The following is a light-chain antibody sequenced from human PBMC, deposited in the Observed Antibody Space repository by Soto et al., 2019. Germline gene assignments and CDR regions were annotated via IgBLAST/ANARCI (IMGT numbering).Light chain of an antibody. CDR3: QQFNNWPVT. Sequence: AIRMTQSPSSLSASTGDRVTITCRASQAISSALAWYQQKPGKPPKLLIYDASTLQSGVPSRFSGTASGTDFTLTINSLQPEDFATYYCQQFNNWPVTFGPGTKVDIK. CDR1: QAISSA. V-gene: IGKV1D-13*01. CDR2: DAS. J-gene: IGKJ3*01.